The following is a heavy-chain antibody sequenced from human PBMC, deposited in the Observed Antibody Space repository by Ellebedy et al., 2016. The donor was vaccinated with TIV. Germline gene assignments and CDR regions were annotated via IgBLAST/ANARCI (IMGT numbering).Heavy chain of an antibody. CDR2: LCNRGGP. Sequence: SETLSLTXAVSGASLSSHCFNWIRQAAGKGPEWIARLCNRGGPNYSPSLRGRVTMSADTSRNLFSLRLTSVTVADTALYFCATGVKASFDFWGQGTLVTVSS. J-gene: IGHJ4*02. CDR3: ATGVKASFDF. V-gene: IGHV4-4*07. CDR1: GASLSSHC. D-gene: IGHD3-10*01.